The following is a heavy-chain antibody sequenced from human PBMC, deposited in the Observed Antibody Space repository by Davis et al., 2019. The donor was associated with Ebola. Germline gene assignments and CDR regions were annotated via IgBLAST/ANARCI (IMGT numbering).Heavy chain of an antibody. D-gene: IGHD2-2*01. J-gene: IGHJ6*04. CDR1: GYTFTDYY. V-gene: IGHV3-30*18. Sequence: SCKASGYTFTDYYMHWVRQAPGKGLEWVAVISYDGSNKYYADSVKGRFTISRDNSKNTLYLQMNSLRAEDTAVYYCAKDPGYCSSTSCYGVYYFYYGMDVWGKGTTVTVSS. CDR2: ISYDGSNK. CDR3: AKDPGYCSSTSCYGVYYFYYGMDV.